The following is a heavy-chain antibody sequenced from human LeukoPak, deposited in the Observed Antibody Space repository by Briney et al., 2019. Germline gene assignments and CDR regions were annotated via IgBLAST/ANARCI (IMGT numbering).Heavy chain of an antibody. CDR3: ARVRCSGGSCPHYYYYGMDV. Sequence: SETLSLTCTVSGGSISSDYWSWIRQPPGKGLEWIGYIYYSGRTYYNPSLKSRVTISVDTSKNQFSLKLSSVTAADTAVYYCARVRCSGGSCPHYYYYGMDVWGQGTTVTVSS. V-gene: IGHV4-59*01. CDR2: IYYSGRT. J-gene: IGHJ6*02. CDR1: GGSISSDY. D-gene: IGHD2-15*01.